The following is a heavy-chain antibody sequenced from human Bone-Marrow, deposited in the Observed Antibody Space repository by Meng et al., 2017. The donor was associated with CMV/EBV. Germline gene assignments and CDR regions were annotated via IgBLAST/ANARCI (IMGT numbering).Heavy chain of an antibody. CDR1: GYTFTSYG. J-gene: IGHJ6*02. V-gene: IGHV1-18*01. CDR2: ISAYNGNT. Sequence: ASVKVSCKPSGYTFTSYGISWVRQAPGQGLEWMGWISAYNGNTNYAQKPQGRVTMTTDTSTSTAYMELRSLRSEDTAVYYCAREGCSSTSCRQHPPQYYYYYYGMDVWGQGTTVTVSS. D-gene: IGHD2-2*01. CDR3: AREGCSSTSCRQHPPQYYYYYYGMDV.